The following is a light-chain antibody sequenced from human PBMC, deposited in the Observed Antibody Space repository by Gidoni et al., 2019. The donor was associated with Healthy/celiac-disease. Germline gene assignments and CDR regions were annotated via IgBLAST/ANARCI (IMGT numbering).Light chain of an antibody. V-gene: IGKV3-20*01. CDR1: QSVSSSY. CDR2: GAS. Sequence: EIVLTQSPGTLSLSPGERATLSCRASQSVSSSYLAWYQQQPGQAPRLLIYGASSRATGIPDRFSGSGPGTDFTLTISRLEPEDFAVYYCQQYGSSWTFGQGTKVEIK. J-gene: IGKJ1*01. CDR3: QQYGSSWT.